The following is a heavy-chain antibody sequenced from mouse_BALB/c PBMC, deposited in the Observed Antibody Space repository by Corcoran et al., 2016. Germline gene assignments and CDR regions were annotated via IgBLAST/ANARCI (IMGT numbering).Heavy chain of an antibody. V-gene: IGHV1-84*02. CDR3: ARGDGP. Sequence: QIQLQQSGPELVKPGASVKISCKASGYTFTDYYINWVKQKPGQGLELIGWIYPGSGNTKYNEKFKGKATLTVDTSSSTAYMQLSSLTSEDTAVYFCARGDGPWGQGTLVTVSA. J-gene: IGHJ3*01. CDR2: IYPGSGNT. D-gene: IGHD2-3*01. CDR1: GYTFTDYY.